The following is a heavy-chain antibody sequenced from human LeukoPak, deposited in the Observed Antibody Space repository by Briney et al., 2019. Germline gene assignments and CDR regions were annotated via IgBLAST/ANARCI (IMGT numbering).Heavy chain of an antibody. Sequence: SETLSLTCTVSGYSISSGYYWGWIRQLPGQGLEWIGSIYHSESTYYNPSLKSRVTISVDTSKNQFSLKLSSVTAADTAVYYCARGYSSSWYFNWFDPWGQGTLVTVSS. CDR1: GYSISSGYY. D-gene: IGHD6-13*01. V-gene: IGHV4-38-2*02. CDR2: IYHSEST. CDR3: ARGYSSSWYFNWFDP. J-gene: IGHJ5*02.